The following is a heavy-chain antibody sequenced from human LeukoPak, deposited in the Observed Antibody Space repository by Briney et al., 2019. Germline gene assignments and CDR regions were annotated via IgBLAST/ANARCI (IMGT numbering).Heavy chain of an antibody. CDR2: INPNSGGT. D-gene: IGHD3-16*02. CDR3: ARGDDYDYVWGSYRYNWFDP. J-gene: IGHJ5*02. CDR1: GYTFTGYY. Sequence: ASVKVSCKASGYTFTGYYMHWVRQAPGQGLEWMGRINPNSGGTNYAQKFQGRVTMTRDTSISTAYMELSRLRSDDTAVYYCARGDDYDYVWGSYRYNWFDPWGQGTLVTVSS. V-gene: IGHV1-2*06.